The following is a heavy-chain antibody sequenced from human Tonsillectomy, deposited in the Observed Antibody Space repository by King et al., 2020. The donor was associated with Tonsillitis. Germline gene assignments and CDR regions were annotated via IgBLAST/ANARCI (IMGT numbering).Heavy chain of an antibody. D-gene: IGHD3-10*01. V-gene: IGHV4-4*07. CDR3: ARGPPNYCSGLYYFDC. Sequence: QLQESGPGLVKPSETLSLTCTVSGDSISTYYWSWIRQPAGKGLEWIGRIYSSGGTNYNPSLRSRVTVSIDTSKNQFSLKLNSVTAADTAVYYCARGPPNYCSGLYYFDCWGQGTLVTVSS. J-gene: IGHJ4*02. CDR1: GDSISTYY. CDR2: IYSSGGT.